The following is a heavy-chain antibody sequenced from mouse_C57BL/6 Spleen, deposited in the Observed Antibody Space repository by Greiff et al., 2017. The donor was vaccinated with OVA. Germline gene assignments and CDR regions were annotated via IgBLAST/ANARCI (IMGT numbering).Heavy chain of an antibody. D-gene: IGHD2-10*02. CDR3: AGGMGWYFDV. Sequence: VQLQQSGPELVKPGASVKISCKASGYTFTDYYMNWVKQSHGKSLEWIGDINPNNGGTSYNQKFKGKATLTVDKSSSTAYMELRSLTSEDSAVYYCAGGMGWYFDVWGTGTTVTVSS. J-gene: IGHJ1*03. CDR2: INPNNGGT. CDR1: GYTFTDYY. V-gene: IGHV1-26*01.